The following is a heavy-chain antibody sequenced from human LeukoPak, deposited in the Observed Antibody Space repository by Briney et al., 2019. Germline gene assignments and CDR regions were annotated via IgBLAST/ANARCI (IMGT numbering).Heavy chain of an antibody. J-gene: IGHJ4*02. CDR1: GGSISSGGYY. CDR2: IYYSGST. Sequence: NPSETLSLTCTVSGGSISSGGYYWSWIRQHPGKGLEWIGYIYYSGSTYYNPSLKSRVTISVDTSKNQFSLKLSSVTAADTAVYYCARISTFARGFDFDYWGQGTLVTVSS. D-gene: IGHD3-16*01. CDR3: ARISTFARGFDFDY. V-gene: IGHV4-31*03.